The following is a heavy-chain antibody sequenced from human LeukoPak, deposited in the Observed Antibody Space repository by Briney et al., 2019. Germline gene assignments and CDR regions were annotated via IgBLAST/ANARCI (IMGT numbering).Heavy chain of an antibody. V-gene: IGHV4-4*07. J-gene: IGHJ4*02. CDR1: GGSSGPYY. D-gene: IGHD2-15*01. Sequence: SETLSLTSTVSGGSSGPYYWTWIRQFPGKGLEWIGNIHTSGSTDYNPSLKSRVTMSMDKSKNQLSLSLTSVTAADTAVYYCARPGQSSWWVYFNFWGPGTLVTVSS. CDR3: ARPGQSSWWVYFNF. CDR2: IHTSGST.